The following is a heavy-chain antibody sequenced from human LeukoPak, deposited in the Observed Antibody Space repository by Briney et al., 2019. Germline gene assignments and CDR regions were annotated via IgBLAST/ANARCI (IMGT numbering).Heavy chain of an antibody. D-gene: IGHD1-26*01. J-gene: IGHJ4*02. CDR2: ISSSSSYI. V-gene: IGHV3-21*01. CDR3: ARVVSGSYYYFDY. CDR1: GFTFSSSA. Sequence: GGSLRLSCAASGFTFSSSAMSWVRQAPGKGLEWVSSISSSSSYIYYADSVKGRFTISRDNAKNSLYLQMNSLRAEDTAVYYCARVVSGSYYYFDYWGQGTLVTVSS.